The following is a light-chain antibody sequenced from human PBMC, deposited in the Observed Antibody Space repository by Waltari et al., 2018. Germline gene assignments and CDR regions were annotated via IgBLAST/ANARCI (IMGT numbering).Light chain of an antibody. CDR3: CSYAGRGTYV. CDR1: TRDVGSSAL. J-gene: IGLJ1*01. Sequence: QSALTQPASVSGTPGQSITISCTGTTRDVGSSALVPWYQQPPGEAPKLLICEVFKRPPDISRRFSGSKSGSTASLTISGLQPEDEADYYCCSYAGRGTYVFGSGTKVTVL. V-gene: IGLV2-23*02. CDR2: EVF.